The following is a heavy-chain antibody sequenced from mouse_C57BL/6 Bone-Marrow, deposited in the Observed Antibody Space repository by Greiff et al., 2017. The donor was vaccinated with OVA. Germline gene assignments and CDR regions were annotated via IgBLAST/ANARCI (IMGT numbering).Heavy chain of an antibody. V-gene: IGHV1-15*01. CDR2: IDPATGGT. CDR3: TRDTTNYFDY. J-gene: IGHJ2*01. D-gene: IGHD1-1*01. Sequence: QVQLKESGAELVRPGASVTLSCKASGYTFPDYEMHWVKQTPVHGLEWIGAIDPATGGTAYNQKFKGKAILTADKSSSTAYMELRSLTSEDSAVYYCTRDTTNYFDYWGQGTTLTVSS. CDR1: GYTFPDYE.